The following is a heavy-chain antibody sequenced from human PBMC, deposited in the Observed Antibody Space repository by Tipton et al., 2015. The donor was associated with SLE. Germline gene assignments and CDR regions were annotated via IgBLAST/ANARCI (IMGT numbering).Heavy chain of an antibody. CDR1: GGSISSHY. CDR2: IYYSGST. CDR3: ARSMRVGSEDY. Sequence: TLSLTCTVSGGSISSHYWSWIRQPPGKGLEWIGYIYYSGSTNYNPSLKSRVTISVDTSKNQFSLKLSTVTAADTAAYYCARSMRVGSEDYWGQGTLVTVSS. V-gene: IGHV4-59*11. D-gene: IGHD6-19*01. J-gene: IGHJ4*02.